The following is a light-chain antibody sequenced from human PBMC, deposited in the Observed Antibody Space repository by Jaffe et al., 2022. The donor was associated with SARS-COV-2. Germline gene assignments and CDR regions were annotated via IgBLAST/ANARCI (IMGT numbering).Light chain of an antibody. CDR2: EVN. CDR1: SSDIGGYDY. CDR3: SSFAGSNNFKV. Sequence: QSALTQPPSASGSPGQSVTISCTGTSSDIGGYDYVSWYQHHPGKAPRLMIYEVNKRPSGVPDRFSGSKSGNTASLTVSGLQAEDEADYFCSSFAGSNNFKVFGGGTKLTVL. V-gene: IGLV2-8*01. J-gene: IGLJ2*01.